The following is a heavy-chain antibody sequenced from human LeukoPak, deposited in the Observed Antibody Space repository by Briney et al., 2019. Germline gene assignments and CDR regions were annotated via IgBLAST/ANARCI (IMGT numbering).Heavy chain of an antibody. V-gene: IGHV4-38-2*01. D-gene: IGHD3-10*01. CDR3: ARRLGSSMVTFDI. J-gene: IGHJ3*02. Sequence: SETLSLTCAVSGFSVSSGYYWGWIRQPPGKGLEWIGTISHSGSTYYNPSLKSRVTISVDTSKNQFSLKLSSVTAADTAVYYCARRLGSSMVTFDIWGQGTMVTVSS. CDR2: ISHSGST. CDR1: GFSVSSGYY.